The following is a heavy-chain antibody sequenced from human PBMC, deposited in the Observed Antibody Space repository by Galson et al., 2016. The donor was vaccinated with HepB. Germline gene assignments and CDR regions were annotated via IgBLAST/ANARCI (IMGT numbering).Heavy chain of an antibody. V-gene: IGHV3-23*01. D-gene: IGHD3-10*01. CDR3: AKDEPSFGDYYYGMDV. CDR1: GAIFKDYA. CDR2: MSGSGDSI. Sequence: SLRLSCAASGAIFKDYAMSWVRQAPGKGLEWVSAMSGSGDSIYYADSVKGRFTISRDNSKSTLYLQMNSLRAEDTAVYFCAKDEPSFGDYYYGMDVWGQGTTVTVS. J-gene: IGHJ6*02.